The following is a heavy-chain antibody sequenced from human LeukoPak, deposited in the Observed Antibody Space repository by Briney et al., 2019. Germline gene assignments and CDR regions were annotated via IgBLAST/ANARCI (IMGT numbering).Heavy chain of an antibody. CDR3: ARDRFLRIGVAFDI. J-gene: IGHJ3*02. CDR1: GFIFSSYS. Sequence: GGSLRLSCAASGFIFSSYSMDWVRQAPGKGLEWVSSISSSSSNIYYADSVKGRFTISRDNAKNSLYLQMSSLRAEDKAVYYCARDRFLRIGVAFDIWGQGTVVTVSS. V-gene: IGHV3-21*01. CDR2: ISSSSSNI. D-gene: IGHD3-10*01.